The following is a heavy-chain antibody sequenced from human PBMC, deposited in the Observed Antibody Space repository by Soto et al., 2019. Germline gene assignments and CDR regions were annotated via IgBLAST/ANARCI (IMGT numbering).Heavy chain of an antibody. CDR2: INPNSGGT. CDR1: GYTFTGYF. CDR3: ARHHGPTTSENWFDP. D-gene: IGHD5-12*01. V-gene: IGHV1-2*02. J-gene: IGHJ5*02. Sequence: ASVKVSCKASGYTFTGYFMHWVRQAPGQGLEWMGWINPNSGGTSYAQKFQGRVTMTTDTSTTTAYLELRSLRSDDTAVYYCARHHGPTTSENWFDPWGQGTLVTVSS.